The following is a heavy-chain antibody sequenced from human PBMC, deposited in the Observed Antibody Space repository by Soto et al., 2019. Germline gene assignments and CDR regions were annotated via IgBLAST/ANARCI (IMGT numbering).Heavy chain of an antibody. J-gene: IGHJ5*02. D-gene: IGHD2-2*01. CDR2: IYYSGST. Sequence: SETLSLTCTVSGGSISSGGYYWSWIRQHPGKGLEWIGYIYYSGSTYYNPSLRSRVTLSVDTSKNQFSLKLSSVTAADTAVYYCARTLIVVVPAATGYWFDPWGQGTLVTVSS. CDR3: ARTLIVVVPAATGYWFDP. V-gene: IGHV4-31*03. CDR1: GGSISSGGYY.